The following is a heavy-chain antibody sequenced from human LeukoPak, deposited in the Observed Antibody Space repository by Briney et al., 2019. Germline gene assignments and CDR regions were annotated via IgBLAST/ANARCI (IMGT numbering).Heavy chain of an antibody. CDR3: ARHLEVRYFDWGYYGMDV. J-gene: IGHJ6*02. V-gene: IGHV4-59*08. Sequence: SETLSLTCTVSGGSIRSYHWSWIRQPPGKGLEWIAYISDTGSTNSNPSLKSRVTTSVDTSKNQFSLKLSSVTAADTAVYYCARHLEVRYFDWGYYGMDVWGQGTTVTVSS. CDR1: GGSIRSYH. CDR2: ISDTGST. D-gene: IGHD3-9*01.